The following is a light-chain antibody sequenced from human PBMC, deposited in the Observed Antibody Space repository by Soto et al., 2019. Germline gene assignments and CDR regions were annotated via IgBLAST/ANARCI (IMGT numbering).Light chain of an antibody. J-gene: IGLJ1*01. V-gene: IGLV2-14*01. Sequence: QSVLTQPASVSGSPGQSITISCTGTSSDVGGYNYVSWYQQHPGKAPKLLIYDVSNRPSGISDRFSGSKSGNTASLTISGLQAEDEADYYCSSYTTISTHSYVFGNGTKVTVL. CDR2: DVS. CDR1: SSDVGGYNY. CDR3: SSYTTISTHSYV.